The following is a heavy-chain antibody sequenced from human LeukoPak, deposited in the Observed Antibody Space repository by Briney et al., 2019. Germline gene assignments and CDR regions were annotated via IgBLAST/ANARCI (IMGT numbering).Heavy chain of an antibody. J-gene: IGHJ4*02. D-gene: IGHD6-19*01. V-gene: IGHV3-9*01. Sequence: PGRSLRLSCAASGFTFDDYDMHWVRPAPGKGLEWVSGTSWNSGSIGYADSVKGRFTISRDNAKNSLYLQMNSLRAEDTALYYCAKGGRSGWYGNYWGQGTLVTVSS. CDR2: TSWNSGSI. CDR3: AKGGRSGWYGNY. CDR1: GFTFDDYD.